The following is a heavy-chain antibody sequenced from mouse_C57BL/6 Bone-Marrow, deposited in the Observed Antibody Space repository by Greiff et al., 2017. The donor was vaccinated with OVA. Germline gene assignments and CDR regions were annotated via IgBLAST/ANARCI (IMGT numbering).Heavy chain of an antibody. CDR2: IHPNSGST. V-gene: IGHV1-64*01. CDR1: GYTFTSYW. J-gene: IGHJ3*01. D-gene: IGHD1-1*01. Sequence: QVQLQQPGAELVKPGASVKLSCKASGYTFTSYWMHWVKQRPGQGLEWIGMIHPNSGSTNYNEKFKSKATLTVDKSSSTAYMQLSSLTSEDSAVXYGARPHYGSTWFAYWGQGTLVTVSA. CDR3: ARPHYGSTWFAY.